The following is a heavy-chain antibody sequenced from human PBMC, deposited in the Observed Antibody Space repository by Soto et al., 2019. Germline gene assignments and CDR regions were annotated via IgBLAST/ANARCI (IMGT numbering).Heavy chain of an antibody. J-gene: IGHJ4*02. CDR2: IYYSGST. CDR3: ARDSSSSPFDY. V-gene: IGHV4-59*01. Sequence: QVQLQESGPGLVKPSETLSLTCTVSGGSISSYYWSWIRQPPGKGLEWIGYIYYSGSTNYNPSLQTRVTISVDTSKNQFSLKLSSVTAADTAVYYCARDSSSSPFDYWGQGTLVTVSS. CDR1: GGSISSYY. D-gene: IGHD6-6*01.